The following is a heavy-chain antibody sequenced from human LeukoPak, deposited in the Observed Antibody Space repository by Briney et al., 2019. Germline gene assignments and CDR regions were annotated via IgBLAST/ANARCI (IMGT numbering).Heavy chain of an antibody. D-gene: IGHD3-22*01. J-gene: IGHJ3*02. CDR2: IKQDGSEK. Sequence: GGSLRLSCAASGFTFSSYWMSWVRQAPGKGLEWVANIKQDGSEKYYVDSVKGRFTIYRDNAKNSLYLQMISLRAEDMALYYCAKVGGYDAFDIWGQGTMVTVSS. CDR1: GFTFSSYW. CDR3: AKVGGYDAFDI. V-gene: IGHV3-7*03.